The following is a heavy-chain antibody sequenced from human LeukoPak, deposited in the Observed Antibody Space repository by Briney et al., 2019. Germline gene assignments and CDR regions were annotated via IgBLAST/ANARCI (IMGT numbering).Heavy chain of an antibody. CDR1: GFTFSSFS. Sequence: PGGSLRLSCATSGFTFSSFSINWVRQAPGKGPEWVSTLSTSGAATYYADSVKGRFTISRDNSQNTLYLQMNSLRAEDTAVYYCAKGAFPTAMVTPYFDYWGQGALVTVSS. J-gene: IGHJ4*02. CDR3: AKGAFPTAMVTPYFDY. D-gene: IGHD5-18*01. CDR2: LSTSGAAT. V-gene: IGHV3-23*01.